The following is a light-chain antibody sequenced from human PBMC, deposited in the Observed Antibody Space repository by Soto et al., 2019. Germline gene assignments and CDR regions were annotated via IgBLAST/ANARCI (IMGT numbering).Light chain of an antibody. CDR2: GHT. V-gene: IGLV1-40*01. CDR3: QSFDNNLRAWV. Sequence: QAVVTQPPSVSGAPGQTVTISCTGTWSNIGAGFDVHWYRQLPGASPTLLIYGHTYRPSGVPDRFSGSKSGTSASLVITGLQAEDEADYYCQSFDNNLRAWVFGGGTQLTVL. CDR1: WSNIGAGFD. J-gene: IGLJ3*02.